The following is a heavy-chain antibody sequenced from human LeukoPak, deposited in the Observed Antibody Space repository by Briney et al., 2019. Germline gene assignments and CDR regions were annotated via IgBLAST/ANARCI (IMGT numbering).Heavy chain of an antibody. J-gene: IGHJ6*03. CDR1: GYTFTSYD. Sequence: ASVKVSCKASGYTFTSYDINWVRQATGQGLEWVGWMNPNSGNTGYAQKFQGRVTMTKNTSISTAYMDLTSLRSEDTAAYYCARALSWTTESYYYMDVWGKGTTVTVS. CDR3: ARALSWTTESYYYMDV. D-gene: IGHD3/OR15-3a*01. V-gene: IGHV1-8*01. CDR2: MNPNSGNT.